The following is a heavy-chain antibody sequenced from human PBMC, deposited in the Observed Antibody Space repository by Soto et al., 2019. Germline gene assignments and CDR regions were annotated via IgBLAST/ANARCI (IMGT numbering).Heavy chain of an antibody. D-gene: IGHD3-10*01. Sequence: QVQLVQSETEVKKPGASVKASCKASGYICTNYDITWVRQAPGQVLEWMGWVSGYTGNTKYAQKFQDRVTMTTDTSTSTVYRELRSLRSDDTAVYYCARFGSALYYFDGVGVWVQGTTVFVSS. V-gene: IGHV1-18*01. J-gene: IGHJ6*02. CDR1: GYICTNYD. CDR2: VSGYTGNT. CDR3: ARFGSALYYFDGVGV.